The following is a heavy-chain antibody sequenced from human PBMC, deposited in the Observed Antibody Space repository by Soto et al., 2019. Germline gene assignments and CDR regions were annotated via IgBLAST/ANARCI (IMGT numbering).Heavy chain of an antibody. CDR1: GGSFSGYY. V-gene: IGHV4-34*01. CDR2: INHSGST. Sequence: SETLSLTCVVYGGSFSGYYWSWIRQPPGKGLEWIGEINHSGSTNYNPSLKSRVTISVDTSKNQFSLKLSSVTAADTAVYYCARVGQWQAFDIWGQGTMVTVSS. CDR3: ARVGQWQAFDI. J-gene: IGHJ3*02. D-gene: IGHD6-19*01.